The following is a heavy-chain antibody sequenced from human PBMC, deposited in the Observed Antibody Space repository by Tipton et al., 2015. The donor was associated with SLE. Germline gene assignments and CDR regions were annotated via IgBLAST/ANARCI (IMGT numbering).Heavy chain of an antibody. CDR2: INHSGST. CDR1: GGSFSGYY. D-gene: IGHD1-26*01. V-gene: IGHV4-34*01. CDR3: VRGLPATSWFDP. Sequence: TLSLTCAVYGGSFSGYYWSWIRQPPGKGLEWIGEINHSGSTNYNPSLKSRVTISVDTSKNQFSLKLSSVTAADTAVYYCVRGLPATSWFDPWGQGTLVTVSS. J-gene: IGHJ5*02.